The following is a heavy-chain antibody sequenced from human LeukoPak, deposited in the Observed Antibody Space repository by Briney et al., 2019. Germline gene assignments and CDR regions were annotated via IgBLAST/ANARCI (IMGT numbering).Heavy chain of an antibody. CDR3: ASQVYYGSGSPDLYYYYYYGMDV. CDR2: IYSGGST. Sequence: GGSLRLSCAASGFTVSSNYMSWVRQAPGKGLEWVSVIYSGGSTYYADSVKGRFTISRDNSKNTLYLQMNSLRAEGTAVYYCASQVYYGSGSPDLYYYYYYGMDVWGQGTTVTVSS. D-gene: IGHD3-10*01. V-gene: IGHV3-66*04. CDR1: GFTVSSNY. J-gene: IGHJ6*02.